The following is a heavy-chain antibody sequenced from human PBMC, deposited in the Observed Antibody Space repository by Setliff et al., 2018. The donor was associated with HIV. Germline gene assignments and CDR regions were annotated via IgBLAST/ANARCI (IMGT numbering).Heavy chain of an antibody. CDR2: ISYGGGLK. Sequence: GGSLRLSCAASGFTFGSYPMHWVRQAPGKGLEWVAVISYGGGLKLYADSVKGRFTISRDNSKNTVYLQMNSLRAEDTAEYYCAKELAASGLGYFDSWGRGILVTVSS. CDR3: AKELAASGLGYFDS. D-gene: IGHD3-22*01. J-gene: IGHJ4*02. V-gene: IGHV3-30*04. CDR1: GFTFGSYP.